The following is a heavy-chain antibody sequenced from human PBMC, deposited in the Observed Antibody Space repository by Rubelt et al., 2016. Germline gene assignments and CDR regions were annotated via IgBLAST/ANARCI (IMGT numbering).Heavy chain of an antibody. D-gene: IGHD3-9*01. J-gene: IGHJ6*02. CDR3: ARDQEYYDILTGYLSGMDV. V-gene: IGHV1-3*01. CDR1: GYTFTSYA. CDR2: LNAGNGHT. Sequence: QVQLVQSGAEVKKPGASVKVSCKASGYTFTSYAMHWVRQAPGQRLEWMGWLNAGNGHTKYSQKFQGGGTSARDNSASTAYMELSSLRSEDTAVYYGARDQEYYDILTGYLSGMDVWGQGTTVTVSS.